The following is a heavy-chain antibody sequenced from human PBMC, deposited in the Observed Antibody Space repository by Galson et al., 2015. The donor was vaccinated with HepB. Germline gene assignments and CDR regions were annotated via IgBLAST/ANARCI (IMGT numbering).Heavy chain of an antibody. V-gene: IGHV4-34*01. Sequence: SETLSLTCAVYGGSFSGYYWTWIRQPPGKGLEWIGDINRSGNTNHNPSLKSRVTISLDTSKNQFSLKLRSVTAADTGVYYCARADRGVIIVHRYYYMDVWGKGTTVTVSS. J-gene: IGHJ6*03. CDR3: ARADRGVIIVHRYYYMDV. CDR2: INRSGNT. CDR1: GGSFSGYY. D-gene: IGHD3-10*01.